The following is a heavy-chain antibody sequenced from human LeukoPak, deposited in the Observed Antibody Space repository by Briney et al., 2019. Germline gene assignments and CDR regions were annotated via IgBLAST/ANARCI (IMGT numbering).Heavy chain of an antibody. Sequence: ASVKVSCKASGYTFTSYAMHWVRQAPGQRLEWMGWINAGNGNTKYSQKFQGRVTITRDTSASTAYMELSSLRSEDTAVYYCARGRGNWNYLRNWFDPWGQGTLVTVSS. J-gene: IGHJ5*02. CDR2: INAGNGNT. V-gene: IGHV1-3*01. CDR3: ARGRGNWNYLRNWFDP. D-gene: IGHD1-7*01. CDR1: GYTFTSYA.